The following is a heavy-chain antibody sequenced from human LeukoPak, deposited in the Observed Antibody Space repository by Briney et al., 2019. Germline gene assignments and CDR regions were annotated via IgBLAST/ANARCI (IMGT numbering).Heavy chain of an antibody. CDR1: GGSISSHY. CDR3: ARARYSGYDYFDY. Sequence: SETLSLTCTVSGGSISSHYWSWIRQPPGKGLEWIGYIYYSGSTNYNPSLKSRVTISVDTSKNQFSLKLSSVTGADTAVYYCARARYSGYDYFDYWGQGTLVTVSS. D-gene: IGHD5-12*01. J-gene: IGHJ4*02. V-gene: IGHV4-59*11. CDR2: IYYSGST.